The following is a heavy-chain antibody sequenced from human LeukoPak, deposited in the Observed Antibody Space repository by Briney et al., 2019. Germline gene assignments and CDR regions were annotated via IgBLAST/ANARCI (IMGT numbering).Heavy chain of an antibody. CDR3: AREYRDHIGSGFYLDS. V-gene: IGHV4-4*07. CDR1: GGSISNYF. J-gene: IGHJ4*01. D-gene: IGHD2-15*01. CDR2: VYSSGST. Sequence: SETLSLTCTVSGGSISNYFWGWMRQPAGKGLEWVGRVYSSGSTDYSPSLRSRVTMSIDTSRNQFSLKLISVTAADTAMYCAREYRDHIGSGFYLDSWGHGILVTVSS.